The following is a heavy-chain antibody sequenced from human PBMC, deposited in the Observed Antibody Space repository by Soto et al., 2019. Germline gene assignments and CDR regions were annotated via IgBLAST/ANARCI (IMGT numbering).Heavy chain of an antibody. D-gene: IGHD1-26*01. Sequence: GGSLRLSCAASGFTFSSYGMHWVRQAPGKGLEWVAVISYDGSNKYYADSVKGRFTISRDNSKNTLYLQMNSLRAEDTAVYYCAKIVSSDYEWEGNAFDIWGQGTMVTVSS. CDR1: GFTFSSYG. CDR2: ISYDGSNK. J-gene: IGHJ3*02. V-gene: IGHV3-30*18. CDR3: AKIVSSDYEWEGNAFDI.